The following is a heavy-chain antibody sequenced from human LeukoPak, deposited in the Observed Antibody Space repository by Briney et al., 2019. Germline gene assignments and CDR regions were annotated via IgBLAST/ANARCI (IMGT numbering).Heavy chain of an antibody. CDR2: INPHGSEK. J-gene: IGHJ4*02. Sequence: PGGSLRLSCAASGFTFDRSWMNWVRQPPGRGLEWVANINPHGSEKRYVDSVKGRFTTSRDNAKNSLYLQMNSLRAEDTAVYYCARETYCTSTNCPIGDYFDYWGQGTLVTVSS. CDR1: GFTFDRSW. CDR3: ARETYCTSTNCPIGDYFDY. D-gene: IGHD2-2*01. V-gene: IGHV3-7*01.